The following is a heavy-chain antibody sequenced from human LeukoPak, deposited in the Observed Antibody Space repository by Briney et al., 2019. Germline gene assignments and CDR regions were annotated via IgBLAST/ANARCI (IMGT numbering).Heavy chain of an antibody. Sequence: ASVKVSCKFSGYTLTELSMHWVRQAPGKGLEWMGGFDPEDGETIYAQKFQGRVTMTEDTSTDTAYMELSSLRSEDTAVYYCATDQVRYGGKAAAGMKGGFDYWGQGTLVTVSS. D-gene: IGHD6-13*01. J-gene: IGHJ4*02. CDR3: ATDQVRYGGKAAAGMKGGFDY. CDR1: GYTLTELS. CDR2: FDPEDGET. V-gene: IGHV1-24*01.